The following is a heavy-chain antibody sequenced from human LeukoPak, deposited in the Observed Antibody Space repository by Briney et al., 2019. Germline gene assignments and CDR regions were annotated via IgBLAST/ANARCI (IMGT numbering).Heavy chain of an antibody. Sequence: ASVKVSCKASGGTFSSYAISWVRQAPGQGLEWMGWINPNSGGTNYAQKFQGRVTMTRDTSISTAYMELSRLRSDDTAVYYCARVRPYRGLRLGELSRYYFDYWGQGTLVTVSS. V-gene: IGHV1-2*02. CDR1: GGTFSSYA. D-gene: IGHD3-16*02. J-gene: IGHJ4*02. CDR2: INPNSGGT. CDR3: ARVRPYRGLRLGELSRYYFDY.